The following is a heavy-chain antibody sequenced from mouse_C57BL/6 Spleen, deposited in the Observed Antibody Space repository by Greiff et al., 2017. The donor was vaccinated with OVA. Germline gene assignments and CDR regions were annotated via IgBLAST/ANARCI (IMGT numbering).Heavy chain of an antibody. Sequence: EVKLVESGPGLVKPSQSLSLTCSVTGYSITSGYYWNWIRQFPGNKLEWMGYISYDGSNNYNPSLKNRISITRDTSKNQFFLKLNSVTTEDTATYYCARGGYGSPFDYWGQGTTLTVSS. CDR3: ARGGYGSPFDY. J-gene: IGHJ2*01. D-gene: IGHD1-1*01. CDR2: ISYDGSN. CDR1: GYSITSGYY. V-gene: IGHV3-6*01.